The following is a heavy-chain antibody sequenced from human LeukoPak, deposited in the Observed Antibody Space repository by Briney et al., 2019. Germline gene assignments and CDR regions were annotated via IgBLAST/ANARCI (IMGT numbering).Heavy chain of an antibody. D-gene: IGHD3-22*01. V-gene: IGHV3-74*01. CDR2: INRAGSST. CDR1: GFTFSSYW. CDR3: ARDQAAYYDASAIDY. Sequence: GGSLRLSCAAYGFTFSSYWMHWVRQAPGKGLVWVSHINRAGSSTSYADSVKGRFTISRDNAENTLYLQMKSLRAEDTAMYYCARDQAAYYDASAIDYWGQGTLVTVSS. J-gene: IGHJ4*02.